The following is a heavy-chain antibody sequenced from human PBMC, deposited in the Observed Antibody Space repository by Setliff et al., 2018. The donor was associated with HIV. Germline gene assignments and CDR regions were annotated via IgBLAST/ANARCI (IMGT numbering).Heavy chain of an antibody. Sequence: SETLSLTCTVSGGSLDSGNYYWNWIRQPAGKGLEWLGRIHSNGNTNFNPSLKSRINMSVDMSKNQVSMKLTSVTAADTALYYCARGRKAVGDWFDPWGQGIQVTVSS. CDR3: ARGRKAVGDWFDP. CDR2: IHSNGNT. V-gene: IGHV4-61*02. CDR1: GGSLDSGNYY. J-gene: IGHJ5*02. D-gene: IGHD1-26*01.